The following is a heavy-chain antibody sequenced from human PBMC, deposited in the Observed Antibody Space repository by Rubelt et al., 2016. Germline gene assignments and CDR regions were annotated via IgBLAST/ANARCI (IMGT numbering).Heavy chain of an antibody. Sequence: QVQLQESGPGLVKPSGTLSLTCAVSGGSISSSNWWSWVRQPPGKGLEWIGEIYHSGSTNYNPPPKSRVTISVATSKNQFSLERSSVSAADTAVYYCARSPLAAGYFDYWGQGTLVTVSS. CDR1: GGSISSSNW. CDR3: ARSPLAAGYFDY. V-gene: IGHV4-4*02. J-gene: IGHJ4*02. CDR2: IYHSGST. D-gene: IGHD6-13*01.